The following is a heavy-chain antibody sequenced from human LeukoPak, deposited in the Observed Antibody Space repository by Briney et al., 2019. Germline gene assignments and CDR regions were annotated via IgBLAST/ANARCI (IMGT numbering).Heavy chain of an antibody. J-gene: IGHJ4*02. CDR3: ARDVGFDY. Sequence: PGGSLRLSCVASGFTFSSYDMNWVRQSPGKGLEWVSYISSSGSGETVYYADSVKGRFSISRDNAKNSLYLQMSSLRVEDTALYYCARDVGFDYWGQGALVTVSS. V-gene: IGHV3-48*03. CDR2: ISSSGSGETV. CDR1: GFTFSSYD.